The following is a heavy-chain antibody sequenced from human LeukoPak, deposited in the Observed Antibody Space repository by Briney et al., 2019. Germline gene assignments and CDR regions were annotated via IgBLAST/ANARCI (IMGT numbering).Heavy chain of an antibody. CDR2: ICPDGTVT. V-gene: IGHV3-74*01. Sequence: GGSLRLSCAASGFTFSTYCKHWVRQAPGKGPMWVSRICPDGTVTNYADSVKARFIISRDNARNTVYLQMNSLRVEDTAVYYCVRDFRSADYWGQGTLVTVSS. J-gene: IGHJ4*02. CDR3: VRDFRSADY. CDR1: GFTFSTYC.